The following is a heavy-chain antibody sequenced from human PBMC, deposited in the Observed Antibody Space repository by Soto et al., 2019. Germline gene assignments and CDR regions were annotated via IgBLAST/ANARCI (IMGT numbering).Heavy chain of an antibody. CDR1: GGXXXXITXY. V-gene: IGHV4-39*01. D-gene: IGHD3-3*01. Sequence: QLQLQESGPALVKPSETLSLTCTVSGGXXXXITXYXGXXXXXXXXXLXWIGYXXXXGSTYYNPSLESRVTISLDTSKNQFSLRLTSVNASDTGVYYCARCTPDLLQSNFWSGYYLSYFDYWGQGSLVTVSA. J-gene: IGHJ4*02. CDR3: ARCTPDLLQSNFWSGYYLSYFDY. CDR2: XXXXGST.